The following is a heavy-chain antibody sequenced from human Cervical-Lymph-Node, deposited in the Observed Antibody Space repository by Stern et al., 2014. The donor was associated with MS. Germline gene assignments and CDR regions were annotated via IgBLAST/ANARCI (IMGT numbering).Heavy chain of an antibody. D-gene: IGHD2/OR15-2a*01. CDR2: INTNTGNP. V-gene: IGHV7-4-1*02. CDR3: ALMNSTSTEDSFDI. Sequence: VQLVESGSELKEPGASVKVSCKASGYSFTNYAMNWVRQAPGQGLEWMGWINTNTGNPTYAQGFTGRFVFSLDTSVSTAYLQISSLKAEDTAVYYCALMNSTSTEDSFDIWGQGTMVTVSS. CDR1: GYSFTNYA. J-gene: IGHJ3*02.